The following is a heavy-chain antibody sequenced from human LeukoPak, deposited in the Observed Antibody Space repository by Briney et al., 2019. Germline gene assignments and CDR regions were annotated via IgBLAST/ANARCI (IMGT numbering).Heavy chain of an antibody. D-gene: IGHD6-13*01. V-gene: IGHV3-33*01. J-gene: IGHJ6*02. Sequence: GGSLRLSCAASGFTFSSYGMHWVRQAPAKGLEWVAVIWYDGSNKYYADSVKGRFTISRDNSKNTLYLQMNGLRAEDTAVYYCARDRGLGIAAYGMDVWGQGTTVTVSS. CDR3: ARDRGLGIAAYGMDV. CDR2: IWYDGSNK. CDR1: GFTFSSYG.